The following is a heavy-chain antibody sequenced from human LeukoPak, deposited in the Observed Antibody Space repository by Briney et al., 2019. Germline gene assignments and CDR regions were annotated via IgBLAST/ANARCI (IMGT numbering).Heavy chain of an antibody. D-gene: IGHD5-18*01. CDR3: AKPSVDTSMVDSHFDS. CDR2: ISGSGGST. V-gene: IGHV3-23*01. J-gene: IGHJ4*02. Sequence: GGSLRLSCAASGFTVSSNYMSWVRQAPGKGLEWVSGISGSGGSTFYADSVKGRFTISRDNSKNTLYVQMKSLRAEDTAVYYCAKPSVDTSMVDSHFDSWGQGTLVTVSS. CDR1: GFTVSSNY.